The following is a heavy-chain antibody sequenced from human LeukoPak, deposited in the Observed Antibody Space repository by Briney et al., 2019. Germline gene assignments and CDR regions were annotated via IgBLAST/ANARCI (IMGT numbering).Heavy chain of an antibody. J-gene: IGHJ3*01. D-gene: IGHD3-10*01. V-gene: IGHV1-18*01. Sequence: ASVKVSCKASGYTFSTYGISWVRQAPGQGLEWMGWISAYKGNTYYAQKLQGRVTMTTDASTSTAYMELRSLRSDDTAIYYCARDLYYYGSGSYYDVFDVWGQGTMVTVSS. CDR3: ARDLYYYGSGSYYDVFDV. CDR1: GYTFSTYG. CDR2: ISAYKGNT.